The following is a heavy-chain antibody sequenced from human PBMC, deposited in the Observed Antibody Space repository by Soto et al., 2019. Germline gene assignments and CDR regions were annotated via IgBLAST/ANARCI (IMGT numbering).Heavy chain of an antibody. CDR1: GFTFSSYG. V-gene: IGHV3-33*01. CDR3: ARSYYYDSSGYFQH. J-gene: IGHJ1*01. Sequence: QVQLVESGGGVVQPGRSLRLSCAASGFTFSSYGMHWVRQAPGKGLEWVAVIWYDGSNKYYADSVKGRFTISRDNSKNTLYLQMNSLRAEDTAVYYCARSYYYDSSGYFQHWGQGTLVTVSS. D-gene: IGHD3-22*01. CDR2: IWYDGSNK.